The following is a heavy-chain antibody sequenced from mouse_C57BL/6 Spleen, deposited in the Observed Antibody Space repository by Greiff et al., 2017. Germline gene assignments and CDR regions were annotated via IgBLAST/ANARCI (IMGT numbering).Heavy chain of an antibody. J-gene: IGHJ4*01. CDR3: AREGTGYAMDY. CDR2: IRNKANGYTT. D-gene: IGHD3-3*01. V-gene: IGHV7-3*01. CDR1: GFTFTDYY. Sequence: EVQVVESGGGLVQPGGSLSLSCAASGFTFTDYYMSWVRQPPGKALEWLGFIRNKANGYTTEYSASVKGRFTISRDNSQSILYLQMNALRAEDSATYYCAREGTGYAMDYWGQGTSVTVSS.